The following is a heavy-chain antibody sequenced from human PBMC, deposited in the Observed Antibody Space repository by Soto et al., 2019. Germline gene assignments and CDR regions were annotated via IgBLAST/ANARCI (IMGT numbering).Heavy chain of an antibody. CDR1: GYTFTSYV. CDR2: IIAYNGKT. D-gene: IGHD3-10*01. Sequence: ASVKVSCKASGYTFTSYVISWVRQAPGQGLEWMGWIIAYNGKTNYAQKLQGRVTMTTDTSTSTAYMELRSLRSDDKAVYYCARDRFRFGESNYYYYGMDVWGQGTTVTVSS. V-gene: IGHV1-18*04. J-gene: IGHJ6*02. CDR3: ARDRFRFGESNYYYYGMDV.